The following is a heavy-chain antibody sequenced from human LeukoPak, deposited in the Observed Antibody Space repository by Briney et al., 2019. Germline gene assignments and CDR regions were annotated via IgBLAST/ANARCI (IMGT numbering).Heavy chain of an antibody. Sequence: PGGSLRLSCAASGFTFSSYAMTWVRQAPGKGLEWVSAISGSGDITYYADSVKGRFTISRDNAKNSLYLQMNSLRAEDTAVYYCASVGAYSSGRGAFDIWGQGTMVTVSS. CDR3: ASVGAYSSGRGAFDI. J-gene: IGHJ3*02. CDR1: GFTFSSYA. V-gene: IGHV3-23*01. CDR2: ISGSGDIT. D-gene: IGHD6-19*01.